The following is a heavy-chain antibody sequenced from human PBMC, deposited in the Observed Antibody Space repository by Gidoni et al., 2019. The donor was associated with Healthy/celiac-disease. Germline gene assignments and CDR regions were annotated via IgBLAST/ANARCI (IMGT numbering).Heavy chain of an antibody. D-gene: IGHD3-22*01. CDR3: ARDSHEYYYDSSGYLYYFDY. J-gene: IGHJ4*02. CDR2: IYHSGST. V-gene: IGHV4-4*02. CDR1: GGSISSSNW. Sequence: QVQLQESGPGLVKPSGTLSLTCAVSGGSISSSNWWRWVRTPPGQGLEWIGEIYHSGSTNYNPSLKSRVTISVDKSKNQFSLKLSSVTAADTAVYYCARDSHEYYYDSSGYLYYFDYWGQGTLVTVSS.